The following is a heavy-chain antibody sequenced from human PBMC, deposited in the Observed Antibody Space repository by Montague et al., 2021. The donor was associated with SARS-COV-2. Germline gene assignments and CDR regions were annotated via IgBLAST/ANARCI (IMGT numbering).Heavy chain of an antibody. V-gene: IGHV3-53*01. CDR2: IYPDGST. D-gene: IGHD2-8*01. J-gene: IGHJ4*02. Sequence: SLSLSCSASGFIVSNKYMSWVRQAAGKGLDWVSIIYPDGSTYYSDSLKGRFTISRDNSKNTLYLQMNDLEPEDTAVYYCATSGAPNLGDSWGQGTLVTVSS. CDR3: ATSGAPNLGDS. CDR1: GFIVSNKY.